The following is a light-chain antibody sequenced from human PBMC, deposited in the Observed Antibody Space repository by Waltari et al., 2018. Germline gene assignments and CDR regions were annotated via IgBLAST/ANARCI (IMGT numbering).Light chain of an antibody. V-gene: IGKV1-33*01. Sequence: DIQMTQSPSSLSASVGDRVTISCQASQDIANYLNWYQQKPGKAPKLLIYLASNLETGAPSRFSGSGSGAYFTFIISSLQPEDIATYYCQHYDNLLLTFGGGTKVEIK. CDR2: LAS. CDR3: QHYDNLLLT. J-gene: IGKJ4*01. CDR1: QDIANY.